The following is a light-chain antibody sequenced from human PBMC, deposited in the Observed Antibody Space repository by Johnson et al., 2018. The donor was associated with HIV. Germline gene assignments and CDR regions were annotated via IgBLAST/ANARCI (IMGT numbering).Light chain of an antibody. V-gene: IGLV1-51*02. J-gene: IGLJ1*01. CDR3: GTWDSSLILYV. Sequence: QSVLTQPPSVSAAPGQKVTISCSGSSSNIGNNYVSWYQQLPGTAPKLLIYENNKRPSGIPDRFSGSKSGTSATLGITGLQTGDEADDYCGTWDSSLILYVFGTGTKVTVL. CDR2: ENN. CDR1: SSNIGNNY.